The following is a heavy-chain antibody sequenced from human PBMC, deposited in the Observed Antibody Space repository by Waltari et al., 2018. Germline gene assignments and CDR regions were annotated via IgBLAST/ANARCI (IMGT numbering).Heavy chain of an antibody. Sequence: QLQLQESGPGLVKPSETLSLTCTVHGGSISSSSCSWGRLRQPPGKGLEWIGSIYYGGSTYYNPSLKSRVTISVDTSKNQFSLKLSSVTAADTAVYYCASTVYYDSSGWTYYFDYWGQGTLVTVSS. V-gene: IGHV4-39*01. CDR2: IYYGGST. J-gene: IGHJ4*02. CDR1: GGSISSSSCS. CDR3: ASTVYYDSSGWTYYFDY. D-gene: IGHD3-22*01.